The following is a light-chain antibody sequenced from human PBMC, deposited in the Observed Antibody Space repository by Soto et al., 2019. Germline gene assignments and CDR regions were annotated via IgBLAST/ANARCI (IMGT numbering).Light chain of an antibody. CDR3: SSYTSSSIYVV. V-gene: IGLV2-14*03. CDR2: DVT. J-gene: IGLJ2*01. CDR1: SSDVGGYNY. Sequence: QSALTQPAAVSGSPGQSITISCTGSSSDVGGYNYVSWYQQHPGKAPKLIIYDVTNRPSGVSDRFSGSKSGNTASLTISGLQAEDEADYYCSSYTSSSIYVVFGGGTKLTVL.